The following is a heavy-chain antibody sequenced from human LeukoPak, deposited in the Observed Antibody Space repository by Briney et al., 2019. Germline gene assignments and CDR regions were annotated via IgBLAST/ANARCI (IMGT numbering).Heavy chain of an antibody. V-gene: IGHV1-69*13. CDR2: IIPIFGTA. CDR1: GGTFSSYA. D-gene: IGHD2-15*01. Sequence: ASVTVSCKASGGTFSSYAISWVRQAPGQGLEWMGGIIPIFGTANYAQKFRGRVTITADESTSTAYMELSSLRSEDTAVYYCARVFPRQGQGSMYYFDYWGQGTLVTVSS. J-gene: IGHJ4*02. CDR3: ARVFPRQGQGSMYYFDY.